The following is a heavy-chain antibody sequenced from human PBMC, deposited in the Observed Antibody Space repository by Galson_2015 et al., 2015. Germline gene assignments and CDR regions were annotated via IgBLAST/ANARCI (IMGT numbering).Heavy chain of an antibody. CDR2: ISYDGSNK. D-gene: IGHD5-18*01. CDR1: GFTFSSYA. Sequence: SCAASGFTFSSYAMHWVRQAPGKGLEWVAVISYDGSNKYYADSVKGRFTISRDNSKNTLYLQMNSLRAEDTAVYYCARGGYGLSYGMDVWGQGTTVTVSS. CDR3: ARGGYGLSYGMDV. V-gene: IGHV3-30-3*01. J-gene: IGHJ6*02.